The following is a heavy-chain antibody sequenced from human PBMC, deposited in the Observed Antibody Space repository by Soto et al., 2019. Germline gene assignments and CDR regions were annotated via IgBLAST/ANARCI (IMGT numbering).Heavy chain of an antibody. CDR1: GGTFSSYA. CDR2: IIPIFGTA. D-gene: IGHD3-22*01. J-gene: IGHJ4*02. V-gene: IGHV1-69*13. Sequence: SVKVSCKASGGTFSSYAISWVRQAPGQGLEWMGGIIPIFGTANYAQKFQGRVTITADESTSTAYMELSSLRSEDTAVYYCAVSPSYYYDSSGYFYWGQGTLVTVSS. CDR3: AVSPSYYYDSSGYFY.